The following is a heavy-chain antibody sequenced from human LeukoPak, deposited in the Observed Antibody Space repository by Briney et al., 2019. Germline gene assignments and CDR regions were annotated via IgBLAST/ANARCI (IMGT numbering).Heavy chain of an antibody. Sequence: ASVKVSCKASGYTFSNYYMHWVRQAPGQGLEWMGIINPSGGSTSYAQKFQGRVTMTRDTSTSTVYMELSSLRSEDTAVYYCARESRNSGDSGSYGTLDYWGQGTLVTVSS. J-gene: IGHJ4*02. CDR3: ARESRNSGDSGSYGTLDY. V-gene: IGHV1-46*01. D-gene: IGHD1-26*01. CDR2: INPSGGST. CDR1: GYTFSNYY.